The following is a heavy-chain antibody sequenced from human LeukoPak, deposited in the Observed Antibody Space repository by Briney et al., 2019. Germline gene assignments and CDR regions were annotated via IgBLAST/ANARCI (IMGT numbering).Heavy chain of an antibody. J-gene: IGHJ4*02. CDR3: AKLSYYGSGSYFDY. V-gene: IGHV3-23*01. Sequence: PGGSLRLPCAASGFTFSSYAMSWVRQAPGKGLEWVSAISGSGGSTYYADSVKGRFTISRDNSKNTLYLQMNSLRAEDTAVYYCAKLSYYGSGSYFDYWGQGTLVTVSS. D-gene: IGHD3-10*01. CDR1: GFTFSSYA. CDR2: ISGSGGST.